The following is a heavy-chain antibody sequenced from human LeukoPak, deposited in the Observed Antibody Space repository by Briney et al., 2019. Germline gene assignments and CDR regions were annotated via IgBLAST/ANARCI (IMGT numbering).Heavy chain of an antibody. CDR1: GFTLNNYW. Sequence: GGSLRLSCEAFGFTLNNYWMAWVRQGPGKGLEWVANINQDGSTEQYVGSLKGRFTIFRDNAKNSLYLQMNSLRVDDTAVYYCTGERVESGFDIWGQGTLVTVSS. J-gene: IGHJ3*02. D-gene: IGHD1-26*01. CDR3: TGERVESGFDI. CDR2: INQDGSTE. V-gene: IGHV3-7*01.